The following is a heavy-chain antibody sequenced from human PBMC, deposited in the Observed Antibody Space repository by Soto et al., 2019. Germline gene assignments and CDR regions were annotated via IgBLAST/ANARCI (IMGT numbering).Heavy chain of an antibody. CDR2: IYYSGST. V-gene: IGHV4-39*01. CDR1: GGSISSSSYY. D-gene: IGHD6-6*01. CDR3: ARHEDDSSSAYYYYYMDV. J-gene: IGHJ6*03. Sequence: PSETLSLTCTVSGGSISSSSYYWGWIRQPPGKGLEWIGSIYYSGSTYYNPSLKSRVTISVDTSKNQFSLKLSSVTAADTAVYYCARHEDDSSSAYYYYYMDVWGKGTTVTVSS.